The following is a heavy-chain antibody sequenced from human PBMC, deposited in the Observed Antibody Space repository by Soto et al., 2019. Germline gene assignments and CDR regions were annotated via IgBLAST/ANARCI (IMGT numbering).Heavy chain of an antibody. CDR2: VTGSGAYT. D-gene: IGHD3-9*01. Sequence: EVQLLESGGGLVQPGGSLRLSCAASGFTFTSYAMTWVRQAPGQGLEWVSTVTGSGAYTFDADSVKGRFTISSDNSKDTLYLQMNSLRPEDTALYYCAKERYYDILAASSYNSGMYVWGQGTPVTVSS. CDR3: AKERYYDILAASSYNSGMYV. V-gene: IGHV3-23*01. J-gene: IGHJ6*02. CDR1: GFTFTSYA.